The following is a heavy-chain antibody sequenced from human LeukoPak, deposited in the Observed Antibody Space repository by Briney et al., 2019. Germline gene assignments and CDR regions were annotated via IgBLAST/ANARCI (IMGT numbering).Heavy chain of an antibody. CDR1: GFAFSTYW. J-gene: IGHJ4*02. Sequence: GRSLRLSCAASGFAFSTYWMDWVRQAPGKGPEWVGNINQDGSVKHYVDSVRGRFTISRDNARNSVYLQMSALRVEDTAVYYCTRDFVFWGQGSLVTASS. D-gene: IGHD3-3*01. V-gene: IGHV3-7*01. CDR3: TRDFVF. CDR2: INQDGSVK.